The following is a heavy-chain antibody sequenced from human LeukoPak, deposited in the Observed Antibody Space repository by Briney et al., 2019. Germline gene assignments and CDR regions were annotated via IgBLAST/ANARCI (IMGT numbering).Heavy chain of an antibody. Sequence: PGGSLRLSCAASGFTFDDYAMHWVRQAPGKGLEWVSGISWNSGSIGYADSVKGRFTISRDNAKNSLYLQMNSLRAEDTAVYYCARGGRDGYSFDYWGQGTLVTVSS. D-gene: IGHD5-24*01. CDR3: ARGGRDGYSFDY. CDR2: ISWNSGSI. CDR1: GFTFDDYA. V-gene: IGHV3-9*01. J-gene: IGHJ4*02.